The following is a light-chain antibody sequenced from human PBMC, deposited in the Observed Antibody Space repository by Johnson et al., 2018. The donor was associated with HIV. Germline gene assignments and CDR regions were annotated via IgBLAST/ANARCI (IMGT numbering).Light chain of an antibody. J-gene: IGLJ1*01. V-gene: IGLV1-51*02. CDR2: ENN. CDR3: GTWDSSLSAGRYF. Sequence: QLVLTQPPSVSAAPGQKVTISCSGSSSNIGNNYVSWYQQLPGTAPKLLIYENNKRPSGIPDRFSGSKSGTSATLGITGLQTGDEADYYCGTWDSSLSAGRYFFGTGTKVTVL. CDR1: SSNIGNNY.